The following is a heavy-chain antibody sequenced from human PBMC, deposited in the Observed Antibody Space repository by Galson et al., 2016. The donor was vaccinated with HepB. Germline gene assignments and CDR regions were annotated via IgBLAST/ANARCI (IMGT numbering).Heavy chain of an antibody. D-gene: IGHD6-19*01. V-gene: IGHV3-23*01. CDR2: ISGSGATT. CDR1: GFTFSSYA. CDR3: AKGGQWLLRGPGWFDP. Sequence: SLRLSCAASGFTFSSYAMSWVRQAPGKGLEWVSTISGSGATTYAAASVKGRFTMSRDNSKNTLHLHMNSLRVEDTAIYYCAKGGQWLLRGPGWFDPWGQGTLVSVSS. J-gene: IGHJ5*02.